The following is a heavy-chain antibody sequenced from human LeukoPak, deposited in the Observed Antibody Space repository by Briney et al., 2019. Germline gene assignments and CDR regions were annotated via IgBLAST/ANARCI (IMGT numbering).Heavy chain of an antibody. J-gene: IGHJ4*02. D-gene: IGHD1-26*01. CDR1: GFSFTDYP. CDR3: VKDVGGSYAFDY. Sequence: GGSLRLSCATSGFSFTDYPMNWVRQAPGKGLEYVSGINDNGGRTHYGDSVKGRFSISRDNSKNTLHLQMSTLRAEDTALYYCVKDVGGSYAFDYWGQGILVTVAS. CDR2: INDNGGRT. V-gene: IGHV3-64D*09.